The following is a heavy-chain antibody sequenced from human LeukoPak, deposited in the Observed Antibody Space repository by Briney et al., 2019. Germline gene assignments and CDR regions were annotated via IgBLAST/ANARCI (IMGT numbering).Heavy chain of an antibody. V-gene: IGHV3-7*01. CDR1: GFAFSSYW. CDR3: ARESGSSGMDI. CDR2: IRQDGSVQ. D-gene: IGHD1-26*01. J-gene: IGHJ3*02. Sequence: PGGSLRLSCAASGFAFSSYWMSWVRQAPGKGLEWVANIRQDGSVQNYVDSVKGRFTISRDNPKNSVFLQMNSLRAEDTAVYYCARESGSSGMDIWGQGTMVTVSS.